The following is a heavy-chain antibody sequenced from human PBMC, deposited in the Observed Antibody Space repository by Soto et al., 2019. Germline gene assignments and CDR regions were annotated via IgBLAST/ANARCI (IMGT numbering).Heavy chain of an antibody. D-gene: IGHD5-18*01. CDR2: ISYDGSNK. V-gene: IGHV3-30*18. Sequence: QVQLVESGGGVVQPGRSLRLSCAASGFTFSSYGMHWVRQAPGKGLEWVAVISYDGSNKYYADSVKGRFAISRDNSKNTLYLQMNSLRAEDTAVYYCAKDAQIQDWGQGTLVTVSS. J-gene: IGHJ4*02. CDR3: AKDAQIQD. CDR1: GFTFSSYG.